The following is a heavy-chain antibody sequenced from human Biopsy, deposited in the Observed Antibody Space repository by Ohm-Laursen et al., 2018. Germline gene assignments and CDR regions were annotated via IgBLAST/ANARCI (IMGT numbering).Heavy chain of an antibody. CDR1: GGSIISYY. V-gene: IGHV4-4*07. D-gene: IGHD2-21*02. J-gene: IGHJ4*02. CDR2: IYSSGGT. Sequence: TLSLTCTVSGGSIISYYWNWIRQPAGKGLEWIGRIYSSGGTKYNPSLKSRVTISIDKSKNQFFLKLSSVTAEDTAVYYCARDDAVTVIRGLYYWGQGALVTVSS. CDR3: ARDDAVTVIRGLYY.